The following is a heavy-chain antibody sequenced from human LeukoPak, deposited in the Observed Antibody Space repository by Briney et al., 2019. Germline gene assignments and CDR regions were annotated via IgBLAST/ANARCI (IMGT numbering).Heavy chain of an antibody. J-gene: IGHJ6*03. V-gene: IGHV1-18*01. CDR3: ARDRLLWFGEQDYYYYYMDV. D-gene: IGHD3-10*01. CDR1: GYTFTSYG. CDR2: ISAYNGNT. Sequence: ASVKVSCKASGYTFTSYGISWVRQAPGQGLEWMGWISAYNGNTNYAQKLQGRVTMTTDTSTSTAYMELRSLRSDDTAVYYCARDRLLWFGEQDYYYYYMDVWGKGTTVTVSS.